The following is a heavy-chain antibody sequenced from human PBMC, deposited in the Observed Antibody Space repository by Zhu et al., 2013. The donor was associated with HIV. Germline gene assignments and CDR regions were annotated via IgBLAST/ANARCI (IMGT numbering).Heavy chain of an antibody. J-gene: IGHJ5*02. V-gene: IGHV1-69*12. CDR2: FIPISGTA. D-gene: IGHD3-10*01. CDR3: ARVTLIRGXFSFDP. CDR1: GGAFSNFV. Sequence: QVHLVQSGAEVKKPGSSVKVSCKASGGAFSNFVITWVRQAPGQGLEWLGGFIPISGTAHYSRLFQGRFTATADESTSTAYMELSNLTPDDTAVYYCARVTLIRGXFSFDPWGQGTLVTVSS.